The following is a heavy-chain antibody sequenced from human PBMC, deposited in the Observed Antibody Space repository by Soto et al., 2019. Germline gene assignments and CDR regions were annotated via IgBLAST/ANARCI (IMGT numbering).Heavy chain of an antibody. CDR2: ISHDGVTK. Sequence: PGASLRVSCTASGSTFANYPMHCVRQAPDKGLEWVAVISHDGVTKNSAECVKGRFTISTDNSRNTLYLQMNSLAIEDTAMYYCVRGGYSCGWKRLDPWGQGTLVTVS. CDR1: GSTFANYP. V-gene: IGHV3-30-3*01. CDR3: VRGGYSCGWKRLDP. J-gene: IGHJ5*02. D-gene: IGHD6-25*01.